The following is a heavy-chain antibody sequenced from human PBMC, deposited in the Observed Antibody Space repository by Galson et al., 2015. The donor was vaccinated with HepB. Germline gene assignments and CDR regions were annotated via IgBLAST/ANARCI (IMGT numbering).Heavy chain of an antibody. V-gene: IGHV5-51*01. CDR3: ARQERYYDILTGYYTGSYYYYGMDV. D-gene: IGHD3-9*01. CDR2: IYPGDSDT. Sequence: QSGAEVKKPGESLKISCKGSGYSFTSYWIGWVRQMPGKGLEWVGIIYPGDSDTRYSPSSQGQVTISADKSISTAYLQWSSLKASDTAMYYCARQERYYDILTGYYTGSYYYYGMDVWGQGTTVTASS. J-gene: IGHJ6*02. CDR1: GYSFTSYW.